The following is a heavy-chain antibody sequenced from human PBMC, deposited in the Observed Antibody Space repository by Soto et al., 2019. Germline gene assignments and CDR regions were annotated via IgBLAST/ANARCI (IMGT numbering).Heavy chain of an antibody. CDR1: GYIFSNYY. J-gene: IGHJ6*03. Sequence: ASVKVSCKASGYIFSNYYMHWVRQAPGQGLEWMGIINPSGGSTSYAQKFRGRVTMTRDTSTSTVYMELSSLRSEDTAVYYCARSGVVIIPAALLHYYYYMDVWGKGTTVTVSS. V-gene: IGHV1-46*03. CDR2: INPSGGST. CDR3: ARSGVVIIPAALLHYYYYMDV. D-gene: IGHD3-3*01.